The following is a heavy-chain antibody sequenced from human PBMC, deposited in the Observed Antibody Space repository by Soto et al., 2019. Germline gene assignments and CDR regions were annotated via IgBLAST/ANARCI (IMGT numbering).Heavy chain of an antibody. D-gene: IGHD3-3*01. V-gene: IGHV1-2*04. CDR1: GYTFTGYY. CDR3: ARAGSDYDFWSGYTEYYYGMDV. Sequence: ASVKVSCKASGYTFTGYYMHWVRQAPGQGLEWMGWINPNSGGTNYAQKFQGWVTMTRDTSISTAYMELSRLRSDDTAVYYCARAGSDYDFWSGYTEYYYGMDVWGQGTTVTVS. J-gene: IGHJ6*02. CDR2: INPNSGGT.